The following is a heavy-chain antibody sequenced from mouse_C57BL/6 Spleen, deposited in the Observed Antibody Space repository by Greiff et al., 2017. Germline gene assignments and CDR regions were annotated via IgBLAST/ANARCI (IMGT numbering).Heavy chain of an antibody. D-gene: IGHD4-1*01. CDR2: INPSSGYT. V-gene: IGHV1-4*01. CDR1: GYTFTSYT. CDR3: AGGGDWDWYFGV. Sequence: QVQLQQSGAELARPGASVKMSCKASGYTFTSYTMHWVKQRPGQGLEWIGYINPSSGYTKYNQKFKDKATLTADKSSSTAYMQLSSLTSEDAAVYYCAGGGDWDWYFGVWGTGTTVTVAS. J-gene: IGHJ1*03.